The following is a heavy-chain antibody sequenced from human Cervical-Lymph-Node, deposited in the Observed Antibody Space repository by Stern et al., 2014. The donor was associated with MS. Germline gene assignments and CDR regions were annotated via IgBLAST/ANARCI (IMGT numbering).Heavy chain of an antibody. CDR2: IYYSGST. CDR3: ARSFPHYDILAGNRDINFDS. J-gene: IGHJ4*02. D-gene: IGHD3-9*01. CDR1: GDSITSSSYY. Sequence: QVQLQESGPGLVKPSETLSLTCTVSGDSITSSSYYWGWIRQPPGKGLEWIGTIYYSGSTYYNPSLKSRVTMSGDTSKNQFSLNLSSVTAADTAVYYCARSFPHYDILAGNRDINFDSWGQGTLVTVSS. V-gene: IGHV4-39*01.